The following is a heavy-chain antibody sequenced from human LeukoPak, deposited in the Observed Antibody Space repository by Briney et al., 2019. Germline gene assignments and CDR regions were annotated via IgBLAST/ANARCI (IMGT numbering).Heavy chain of an antibody. CDR3: ARAERFLEWLLYFDY. V-gene: IGHV3-48*04. D-gene: IGHD3-3*01. CDR2: ISSCSNTI. J-gene: IGHJ4*02. CDR1: GFTFSSYS. Sequence: GGSLRLSCAASGFTFSSYSMNWVRQAPGKGLEWVSYISSCSNTIYYADSVKGRFTISRDNAKNSLYLQMNSLRAEDTAVYYCARAERFLEWLLYFDYWGQGTLVTVSS.